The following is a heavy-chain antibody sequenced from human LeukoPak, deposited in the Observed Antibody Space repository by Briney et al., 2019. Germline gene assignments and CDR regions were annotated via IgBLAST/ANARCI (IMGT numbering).Heavy chain of an antibody. Sequence: GGSLRLSCAASGFTFSSYSMNWVRQAPGKGLEWVANIKQDGSEKYYVDSVKGRFTISRDNAKNSLYLQMNSLRAEDTAVYYCARGSFDIWGQGTMVTVSS. CDR2: IKQDGSEK. J-gene: IGHJ3*02. V-gene: IGHV3-7*01. CDR1: GFTFSSYS. CDR3: ARGSFDI.